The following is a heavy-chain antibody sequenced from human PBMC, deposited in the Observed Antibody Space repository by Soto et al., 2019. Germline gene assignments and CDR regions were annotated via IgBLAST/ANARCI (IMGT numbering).Heavy chain of an antibody. D-gene: IGHD3-9*01. J-gene: IGHJ6*04. CDR1: GYTFTSYG. CDR3: AREHYDILTGYSGLDV. CDR2: ISAYNGNT. V-gene: IGHV1-18*01. Sequence: QVQLVQSGAEVKKPGASVKVSCKASGYTFTSYGISWVRQAPGQGLEWMGWISAYNGNTNYAQKLQGRVTMTTDTTTSTAYMELRSLRSDDTAVYYCAREHYDILTGYSGLDVWGKGTTVTVSS.